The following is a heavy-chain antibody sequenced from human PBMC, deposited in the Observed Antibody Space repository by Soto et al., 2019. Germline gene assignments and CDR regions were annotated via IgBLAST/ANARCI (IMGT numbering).Heavy chain of an antibody. CDR2: IIPIFGTA. Sequence: GASVKVSCKASGGTFSSYAISWVRQAPGQGLEWMGGIIPIFGTANYAQKFQGRVTITADESTSTAYMELSSLRSEDTAVYYCARTYSNYAGRFDYWGQGTLVTVSS. CDR3: ARTYSNYAGRFDY. CDR1: GGTFSSYA. D-gene: IGHD4-4*01. J-gene: IGHJ4*02. V-gene: IGHV1-69*13.